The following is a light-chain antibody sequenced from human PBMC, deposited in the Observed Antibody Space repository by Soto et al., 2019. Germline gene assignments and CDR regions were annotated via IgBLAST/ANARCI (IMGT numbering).Light chain of an antibody. Sequence: QSVLTQPASVSGSPGQSITISCTGTSSDVGGYNYVSWYQQHPGKAPKLMIYDVTNRPSGVSNRFSGSKSGNTASLTISGLQAEDEADYYCSSYTGSSNFDVFGTGTKLTVL. V-gene: IGLV2-14*01. CDR3: SSYTGSSNFDV. CDR2: DVT. CDR1: SSDVGGYNY. J-gene: IGLJ1*01.